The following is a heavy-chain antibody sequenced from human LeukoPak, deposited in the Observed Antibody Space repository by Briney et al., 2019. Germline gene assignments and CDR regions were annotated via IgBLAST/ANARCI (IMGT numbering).Heavy chain of an antibody. D-gene: IGHD3-10*01. CDR2: ISYDGSNK. J-gene: IGHJ4*02. CDR3: AKDLIMGRVTMVGFSDS. Sequence: PGGSLRLSCAASGFTFSSYAMHWVRQAPGKGLEWVAVISYDGSNKYYADSVKGRFTISRDNSKNTVYLQMNSLRAEDTAIYFCAKDLIMGRVTMVGFSDSWGQGTLVTVSS. V-gene: IGHV3-30-3*01. CDR1: GFTFSSYA.